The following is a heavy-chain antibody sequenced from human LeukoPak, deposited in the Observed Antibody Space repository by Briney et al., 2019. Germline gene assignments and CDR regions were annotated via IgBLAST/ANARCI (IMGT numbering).Heavy chain of an antibody. D-gene: IGHD2-2*01. J-gene: IGHJ5*02. CDR2: ISYDGSDK. V-gene: IGHV3-30*18. Sequence: PGGSLRLSCAASGFTFTNYDMHWARQAPGKGLEWVTVISYDGSDKHYVDSVKGRFTIARDSSKSTVYLHMDSLRAEDTAVYYCAKSYCSSSTPCYLNWFDPGGQGTVVSVSS. CDR1: GFTFTNYD. CDR3: AKSYCSSSTPCYLNWFDP.